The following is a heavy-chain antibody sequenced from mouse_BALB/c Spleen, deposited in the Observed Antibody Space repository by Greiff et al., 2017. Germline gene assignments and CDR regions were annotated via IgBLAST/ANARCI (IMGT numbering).Heavy chain of an antibody. CDR3: ARDRDYAAY. CDR1: GFTFSSYG. D-gene: IGHD6-5*01. Sequence: EVHLVESGGGLVQPGGSLKLSCAASGFTFSSYGMSWVRQTPDKRLELVATINSNGGSTYYPDSVKGRFTISRDNAKNTLYLQMSSLKSEDTAMYYCARDRDYAAYWGQGTLVTVSA. CDR2: INSNGGST. V-gene: IGHV5-6-3*01. J-gene: IGHJ3*01.